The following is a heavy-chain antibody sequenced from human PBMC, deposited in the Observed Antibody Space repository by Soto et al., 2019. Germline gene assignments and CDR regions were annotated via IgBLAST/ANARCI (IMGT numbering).Heavy chain of an antibody. D-gene: IGHD3-3*01. CDR2: IIPILGIA. J-gene: IGHJ4*02. CDR1: GGTFGSYT. Sequence: RASVKVSCKASGGTFGSYTISWVRQAPGQGLEWMGRIIPILGIANYAQKFQGRVTITADKSTSTAYMELSSLRSEDTAVYYCARADAGGVVPADYWGQGTLVTVSS. V-gene: IGHV1-69*02. CDR3: ARADAGGVVPADY.